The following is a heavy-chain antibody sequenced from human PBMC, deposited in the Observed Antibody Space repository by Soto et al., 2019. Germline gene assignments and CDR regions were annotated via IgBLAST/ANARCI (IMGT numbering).Heavy chain of an antibody. V-gene: IGHV3-33*01. CDR2: IWYDGSYK. D-gene: IGHD2-2*01. Sequence: QAQLVESGGGVVQPGRSLRLSCAASGFTFSSYGMHWVRQAPGKGLEWVAVIWYDGSYKNYADSVKGRFTISRDNSKNTLYLQMNSLRAEDTAVYYCERDKSRSSGLDYWGQGTLVTVSS. J-gene: IGHJ4*02. CDR1: GFTFSSYG. CDR3: ERDKSRSSGLDY.